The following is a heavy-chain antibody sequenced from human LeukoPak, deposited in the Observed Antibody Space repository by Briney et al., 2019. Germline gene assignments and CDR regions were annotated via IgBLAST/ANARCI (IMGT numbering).Heavy chain of an antibody. J-gene: IGHJ5*02. CDR1: GGSFSGYY. CDR3: ARHSFEKTTVTHLFDP. V-gene: IGHV4-34*01. D-gene: IGHD4-17*01. CDR2: INHSGST. Sequence: SETLSLTCAVYGGSFSGYYWSWIRQPPGKGLEWIGEINHSGSTNYNPSLKSRVTISVDTSKNQFSLKLSSVTAADTAVYYCARHSFEKTTVTHLFDPWGQGTLVTVSS.